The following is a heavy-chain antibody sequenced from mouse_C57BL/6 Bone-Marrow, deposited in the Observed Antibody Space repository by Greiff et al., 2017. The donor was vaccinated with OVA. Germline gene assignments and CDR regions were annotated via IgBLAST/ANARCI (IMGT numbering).Heavy chain of an antibody. J-gene: IGHJ2*01. Sequence: QVQLKESGAELARPGASVKLSCKASGYTFTSYGISWVKQRTGQGLEWIGEIYPRSGNTYYNEKFKGKATLTADKSSSTAYMELRSLTSEDSAVYFCARIGTAQAYFDYWGQGTTLTVSS. CDR3: ARIGTAQAYFDY. D-gene: IGHD3-2*02. CDR2: IYPRSGNT. CDR1: GYTFTSYG. V-gene: IGHV1-81*01.